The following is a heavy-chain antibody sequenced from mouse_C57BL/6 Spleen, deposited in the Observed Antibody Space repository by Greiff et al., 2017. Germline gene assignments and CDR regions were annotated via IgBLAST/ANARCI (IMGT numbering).Heavy chain of an antibody. CDR1: GFTFSNYW. CDR2: IRLKSDNYAT. D-gene: IGHD2-3*01. Sequence: EVQLVESGGGLVQPGGSMKLSCVASGFTFSNYWMNWVRQSPEKGLEWVAQIRLKSDNYATHYAESVKGGFTISRDDSKSSVYLQMNNIRAEDTGIYYCTAPDGYYAMDYWGQGTSVTVSS. J-gene: IGHJ4*01. CDR3: TAPDGYYAMDY. V-gene: IGHV6-3*01.